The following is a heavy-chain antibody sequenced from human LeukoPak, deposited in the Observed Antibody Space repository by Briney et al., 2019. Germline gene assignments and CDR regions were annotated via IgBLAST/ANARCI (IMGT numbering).Heavy chain of an antibody. CDR3: ARIPTYYDSEAFDI. D-gene: IGHD3-22*01. CDR2: IYYSGST. Sequence: SETLSLTCTVSGGSVSSGSYYWSWIRQPPGKGLEWIGYIYYSGSTNYNPSLKSRVTISVDTSKNQFSLKLSSVTAADTAVYYCARIPTYYDSEAFDIWGQGTMVTVSS. J-gene: IGHJ3*02. V-gene: IGHV4-61*01. CDR1: GGSVSSGSYY.